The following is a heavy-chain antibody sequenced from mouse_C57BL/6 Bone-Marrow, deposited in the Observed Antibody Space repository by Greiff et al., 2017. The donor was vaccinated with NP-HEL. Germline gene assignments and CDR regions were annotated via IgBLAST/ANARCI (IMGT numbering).Heavy chain of an antibody. Sequence: QVQLQQPGAELVMPGASVKLSCKASGYTFTSYWMHWVKQRPGQGLEWIGEIDPADSYTNYNQKFKGKSTLTVDKSSSTAYMQLSSLTSEDSAVYYCAKNPDYSCYCDYWGQGTTLTVSA. CDR3: AKNPDYSCYCDY. D-gene: IGHD2-12*01. J-gene: IGHJ2*01. V-gene: IGHV1-69*01. CDR1: GYTFTSYW. CDR2: IDPADSYT.